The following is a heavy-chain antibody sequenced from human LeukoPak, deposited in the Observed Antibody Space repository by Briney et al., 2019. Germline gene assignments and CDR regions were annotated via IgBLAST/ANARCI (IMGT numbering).Heavy chain of an antibody. V-gene: IGHV3-30*02. CDR2: IRYDGSNK. J-gene: IGHJ4*02. CDR1: GFTFSSYG. CDR3: ARDGGTYYDFWSGYYRGDFDY. Sequence: PGGSLRLSCAASGFTFSSYGMHWVRQAPGKGLEWVAFIRYDGSNKYYADSVKGRFTISRDNSKNTLYLQMNSLRAEDTAVYYCARDGGTYYDFWSGYYRGDFDYWGQGTLVTVSS. D-gene: IGHD3-3*01.